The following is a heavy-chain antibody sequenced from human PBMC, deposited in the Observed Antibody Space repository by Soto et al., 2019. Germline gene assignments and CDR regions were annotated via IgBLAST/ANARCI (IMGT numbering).Heavy chain of an antibody. CDR2: ITSQLHGGTT. CDR1: GFTFGDYA. V-gene: IGHV3-49*03. CDR3: TRDRHIVVVTANDY. D-gene: IGHD2-21*02. J-gene: IGHJ4*02. Sequence: GGSLRLSCTASGFTFGDYAMSWFRQAPGKGLEWVGFITSQLHGGTTEYAASIKGRFSISRDDSKSIAYLQMNSLKTEDTAVYYCTRDRHIVVVTANDYWGQGTPVTVSS.